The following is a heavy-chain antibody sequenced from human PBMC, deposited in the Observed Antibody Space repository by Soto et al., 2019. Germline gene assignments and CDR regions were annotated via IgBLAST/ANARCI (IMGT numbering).Heavy chain of an antibody. Sequence: GGSLRLSCAASGFTFSSYAMHWVRQAPGKGLEYVSAISSNGGSTYYADSVKGRFTISRDNSKNTLYLQMGSLRAEDMAVYYCAGYRIEVAVIPPTLWGQGTLVTVSS. CDR1: GFTFSSYA. J-gene: IGHJ4*02. V-gene: IGHV3-64*02. CDR3: AGYRIEVAVIPPTL. D-gene: IGHD6-19*01. CDR2: ISSNGGST.